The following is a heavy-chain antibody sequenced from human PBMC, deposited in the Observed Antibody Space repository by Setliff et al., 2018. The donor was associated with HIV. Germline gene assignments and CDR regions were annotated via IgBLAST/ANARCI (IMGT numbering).Heavy chain of an antibody. CDR1: GYTFTDYY. D-gene: IGHD3-22*01. CDR3: ARGISRDMFGYYRDEYFQH. CDR2: VDPEDGET. V-gene: IGHV1-69-2*01. Sequence: GASVKVSCKASGYTFTDYYMHWVQQAPGKGLEWMGRVDPEDGETIYAEKFQGRVTLTTDTSTDTAYMELRTLRSDDTAVYYCARGISRDMFGYYRDEYFQHWGQGTLVTVSS. J-gene: IGHJ1*01.